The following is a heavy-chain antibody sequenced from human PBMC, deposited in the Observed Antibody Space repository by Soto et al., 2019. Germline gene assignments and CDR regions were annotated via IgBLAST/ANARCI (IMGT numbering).Heavy chain of an antibody. V-gene: IGHV3-49*03. CDR3: YLELLYY. CDR1: GFTFGDYA. D-gene: IGHD1-26*01. Sequence: GGSLRLSCTASGFTFGDYATSWFRQAPGKGLEWVGFIRSKAYGGTTEYAASVKGRFTISRDDSKSIAYLQMNSLKTEDTAVYYCYLELLYYWGQGTLVTVSS. J-gene: IGHJ4*02. CDR2: IRSKAYGGTT.